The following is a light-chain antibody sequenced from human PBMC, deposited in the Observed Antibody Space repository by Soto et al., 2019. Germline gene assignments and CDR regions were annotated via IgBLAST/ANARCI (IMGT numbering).Light chain of an antibody. Sequence: QSALTQPASVSGSPGQSITISCTGTSSDVGGYNYVSWYQQHPGKAPKLMIYEVSNRPSGVSNRFSGSKSGNTASLTISGLQAEDEADYYCSSYTSSSTRVFGGGTQLTLL. V-gene: IGLV2-14*01. CDR1: SSDVGGYNY. CDR3: SSYTSSSTRV. CDR2: EVS. J-gene: IGLJ3*02.